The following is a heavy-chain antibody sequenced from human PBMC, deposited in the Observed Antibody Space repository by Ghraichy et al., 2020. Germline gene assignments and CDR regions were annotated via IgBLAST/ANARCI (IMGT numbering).Heavy chain of an antibody. Sequence: SETLSLTCTVSGGSISSSSYYWGWIRQPPGKGLEWIGSIYYSGSTYYNPSLKSRVTISIDTSKNQFSLKLSSVTAADTAVYYCARPNYGSGSYYTRGYYFDYWGQGTLVTVSS. J-gene: IGHJ4*02. CDR1: GGSISSSSYY. V-gene: IGHV4-39*01. D-gene: IGHD3-10*01. CDR2: IYYSGST. CDR3: ARPNYGSGSYYTRGYYFDY.